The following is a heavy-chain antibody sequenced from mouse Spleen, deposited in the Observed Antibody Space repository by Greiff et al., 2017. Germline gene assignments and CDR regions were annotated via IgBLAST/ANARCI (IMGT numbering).Heavy chain of an antibody. Sequence: EVQLVESGGGLVKPGGSLKLSCAASGFTFSDYYMYWVRQTPEKRLEWVATISDGGSYTYYPDSVKGRFTISRDNAKNNLYLQMSSLKSEDTAMYYCAIYGDWYFDVWGAGTTVTVSS. CDR1: GFTFSDYY. V-gene: IGHV5-4*02. CDR3: AIYGDWYFDV. J-gene: IGHJ1*01. D-gene: IGHD1-2*01. CDR2: ISDGGSYT.